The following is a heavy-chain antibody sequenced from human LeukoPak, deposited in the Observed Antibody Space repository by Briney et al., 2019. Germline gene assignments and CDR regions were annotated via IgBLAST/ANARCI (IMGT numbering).Heavy chain of an antibody. J-gene: IGHJ4*02. Sequence: GGSLRLSCAASEFTFTSYGMNWVRQSPGKGLEWISSISKSSTYTHYADSVKGRFTISRDIAKNSLYLEMNSLRVEDTAIYYCARGAGSGYYPTPLDYWGQGTLVTVSS. CDR2: ISKSSTYT. V-gene: IGHV3-21*01. CDR1: EFTFTSYG. CDR3: ARGAGSGYYPTPLDY. D-gene: IGHD3-22*01.